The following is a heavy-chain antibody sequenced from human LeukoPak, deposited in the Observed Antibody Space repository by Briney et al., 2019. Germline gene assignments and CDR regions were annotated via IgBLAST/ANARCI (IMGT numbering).Heavy chain of an antibody. CDR2: ISYDGSNK. CDR1: GFTFSTYG. Sequence: PGGSLRLSCAASGFTFSTYGMHWVRQAPGKGLEWVALISYDGSNKYYADSVKGRFTISRDNSKNTLFLQMNSLRAEDTAVYYCAKDGYSGYDYRFAYWGQGTLVTVSS. CDR3: AKDGYSGYDYRFAY. J-gene: IGHJ4*02. V-gene: IGHV3-30*18. D-gene: IGHD5-12*01.